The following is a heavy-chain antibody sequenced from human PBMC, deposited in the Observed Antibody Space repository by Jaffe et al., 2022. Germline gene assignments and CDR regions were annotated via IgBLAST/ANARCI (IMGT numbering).Heavy chain of an antibody. J-gene: IGHJ6*03. CDR1: GFTFGDYA. D-gene: IGHD3-10*01. CDR3: TRDISYRGITMVRGVFGYGYYYYMDV. V-gene: IGHV3-49*04. CDR2: IRSKAYGGTT. Sequence: EVQLVESGGGLVQPGRSLRLSCTASGFTFGDYAMSWVRQAPGKGLEWVGFIRSKAYGGTTEYAASVKGRFTISRDDSKSIAYLQMNSLKTEDTAVYYCTRDISYRGITMVRGVFGYGYYYYMDVWGKGTTVTVSS.